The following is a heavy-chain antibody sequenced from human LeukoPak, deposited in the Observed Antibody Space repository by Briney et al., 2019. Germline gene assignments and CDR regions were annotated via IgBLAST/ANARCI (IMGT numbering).Heavy chain of an antibody. Sequence: PGGSLRLSCTASGFTFSSYGMVWVRQAPGKGLEWVSAMRGDGGDIRYADSVKGRFTISRDNAENSLYLQINSLRAEDTAVYYCARDRGFEYSDTGSFDYWGQGTLVTVSS. CDR3: ARDRGFEYSDTGSFDY. J-gene: IGHJ4*02. D-gene: IGHD6-6*01. V-gene: IGHV3-21*01. CDR2: MRGDGGDI. CDR1: GFTFSSYG.